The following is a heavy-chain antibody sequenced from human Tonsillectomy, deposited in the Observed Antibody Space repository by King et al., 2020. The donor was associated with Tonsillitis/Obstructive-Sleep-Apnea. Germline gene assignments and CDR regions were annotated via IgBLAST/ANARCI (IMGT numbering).Heavy chain of an antibody. J-gene: IGHJ4*02. D-gene: IGHD3-10*01. CDR2: ISGSGGSA. V-gene: IGHV3-23*04. CDR3: AKDLALWFGDFDY. Sequence: VQLVESGGGLVQPGGSLRLSCAASGFTFSSYAMSWVRQAPGKGLEWVSSISGSGGSAYYADSVKGRFTISRDNSKYTLYLQMNSLRAEDTAVYYCAKDLALWFGDFDYWGQGTLVTASS. CDR1: GFTFSSYA.